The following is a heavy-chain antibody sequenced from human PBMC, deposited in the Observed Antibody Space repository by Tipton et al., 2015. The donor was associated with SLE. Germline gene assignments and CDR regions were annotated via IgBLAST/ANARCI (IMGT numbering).Heavy chain of an antibody. V-gene: IGHV4-38-2*01. J-gene: IGHJ4*02. D-gene: IGHD6-13*01. Sequence: TLSLTCAVSGASITNAYYCAWFRQSPGKGLEWVGTIYHSWTTYYNPSLKRRLTMSVDTSKNQFSLKLSSVTAADTAVYYFARRRGSSWYEDYFDYWGQGTLVTVSS. CDR3: ARRRGSSWYEDYFDY. CDR2: IYHSWTT. CDR1: GASITNAYY.